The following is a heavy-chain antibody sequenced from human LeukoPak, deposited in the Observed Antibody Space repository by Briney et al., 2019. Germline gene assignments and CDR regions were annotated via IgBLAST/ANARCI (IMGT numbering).Heavy chain of an antibody. D-gene: IGHD2-2*01. Sequence: PGGSLRLSCVASGFTFTSYSMNWVRQAPGKGLEWVSYISSGSSTMYYADSVKGRFTISRDSAKTSVYLQMDSLRDEDTAVYYCARGGPADPYYYYGMDVWGQGTTVTVSS. CDR2: ISSGSSTM. CDR3: ARGGPADPYYYYGMDV. J-gene: IGHJ6*02. CDR1: GFTFTSYS. V-gene: IGHV3-48*02.